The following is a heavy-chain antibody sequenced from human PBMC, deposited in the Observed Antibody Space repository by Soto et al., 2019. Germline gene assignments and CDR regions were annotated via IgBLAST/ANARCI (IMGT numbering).Heavy chain of an antibody. CDR1: GYTFTSYD. J-gene: IGHJ3*02. V-gene: IGHV1-8*01. CDR2: MNPNSGNT. D-gene: IGHD3-3*01. CDR3: ARAFPVVLRFWEWFPSDAFDI. Sequence: ASVKVSCKASGYTFTSYDINWVRQATGQGLEWMGWMNPNSGNTGYAQKFQGRVTMTRNTSISTAYMELSSLRSEDTAVYYCARAFPVVLRFWEWFPSDAFDIWGQGTMVPVSS.